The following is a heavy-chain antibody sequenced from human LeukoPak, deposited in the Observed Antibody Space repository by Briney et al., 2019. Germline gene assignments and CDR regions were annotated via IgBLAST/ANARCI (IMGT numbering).Heavy chain of an antibody. V-gene: IGHV4-39*01. CDR1: GGSISSSYSY. CDR2: IYYSGRT. Sequence: SETLSLTCTVSGGSISSSYSYWGWIRQPPGKGLEWIGNIYYSGRTYYNPSLKSRVTISVDTSKNQFSLKLSSVTAADTAVYYCARTPDYYFDYWGQGTLVTVSS. D-gene: IGHD2-21*02. CDR3: ARTPDYYFDY. J-gene: IGHJ4*02.